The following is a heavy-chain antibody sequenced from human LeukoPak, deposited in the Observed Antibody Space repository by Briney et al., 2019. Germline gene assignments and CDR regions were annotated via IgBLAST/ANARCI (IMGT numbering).Heavy chain of an antibody. J-gene: IGHJ6*02. CDR3: AKGEVVPAAIYGMDV. CDR1: GFTFSSYA. D-gene: IGHD2-2*02. CDR2: IKGCGDST. Sequence: GGSLRLSCAASGFTFSSYAMNWVRQAPGKGPERVSLIKGCGDSTYYADSVRGRFTISGDNSKNTLYLQMNSLRGEDTAVYYCAKGEVVPAAIYGMDVWGQGTTVTVS. V-gene: IGHV3-23*01.